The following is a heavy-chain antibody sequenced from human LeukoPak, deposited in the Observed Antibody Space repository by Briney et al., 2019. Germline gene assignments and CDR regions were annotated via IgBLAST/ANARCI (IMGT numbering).Heavy chain of an antibody. CDR1: GGSISSGGYS. J-gene: IGHJ4*02. Sequence: PSETLSLTCAVSGGSISSGGYSWGWIRQPPGKGLEWIGYIYHSGSTYYNPSLKSRVTISVDRSKNQFSLKLSSVTAADTAVYYCARSSVLTGSDFDYWGQGTLVTVSS. V-gene: IGHV4-30-2*01. CDR2: IYHSGST. CDR3: ARSSVLTGSDFDY. D-gene: IGHD1-14*01.